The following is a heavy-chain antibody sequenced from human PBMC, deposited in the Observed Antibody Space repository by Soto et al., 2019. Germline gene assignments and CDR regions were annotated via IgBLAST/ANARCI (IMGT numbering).Heavy chain of an antibody. CDR3: ARSFGVVNMFDPHNWFDP. Sequence: GASVKVSCKASGYTFTSYAMHWVRQAPGQRLEWMGWINAGNGNTKYSQKFQGRVTITRDTSASTAYMELSSLRSEDTAVYYCARSFGVVNMFDPHNWFDPWGQGTLVTVSS. D-gene: IGHD3-3*01. J-gene: IGHJ5*02. CDR1: GYTFTSYA. CDR2: INAGNGNT. V-gene: IGHV1-3*01.